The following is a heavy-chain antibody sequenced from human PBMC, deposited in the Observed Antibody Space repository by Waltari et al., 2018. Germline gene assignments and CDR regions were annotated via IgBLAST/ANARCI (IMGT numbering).Heavy chain of an antibody. D-gene: IGHD3-22*01. CDR3: ARVARKTYSSPVPGRDYYYGMDV. J-gene: IGHJ6*02. V-gene: IGHV3-74*01. CDR1: GFTFSRYW. Sequence: EEQLVESGGDLIQPGESLRVSCAVSGFTFSRYWLNWVRTAPGQGLLWVARINGDGSDTSYADSVRGRFTISRDNARNTVFLQMKSLGAEDTAAYYCARVARKTYSSPVPGRDYYYGMDVWGLGTTVTVSS. CDR2: INGDGSDT.